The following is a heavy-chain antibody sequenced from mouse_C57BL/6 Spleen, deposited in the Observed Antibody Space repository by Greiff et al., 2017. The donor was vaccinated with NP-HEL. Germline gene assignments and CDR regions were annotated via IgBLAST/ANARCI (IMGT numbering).Heavy chain of an antibody. CDR1: GYTFTSYW. V-gene: IGHV1-52*01. Sequence: QVQLQQPGAELVRPGSSVKLSCKASGYTFTSYWMHWVKQRPIQGLEWIGNIDPSDSETHYNQKFKDKATLTVDKSSSTAYMQLSSLTSEDSAVYYCARVGLLWSLAYWGQGTLVTVSA. CDR2: IDPSDSET. D-gene: IGHD2-1*01. J-gene: IGHJ3*01. CDR3: ARVGLLWSLAY.